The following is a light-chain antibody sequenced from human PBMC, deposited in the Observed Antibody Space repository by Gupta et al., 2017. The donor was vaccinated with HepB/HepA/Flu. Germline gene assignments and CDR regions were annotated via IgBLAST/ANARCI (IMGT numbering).Light chain of an antibody. CDR2: GDI. J-gene: IGLJ1*01. V-gene: IGLV1-40*01. Sequence: QSVLTQPPSVSGAPGQRVTISCTGNNSNIGAGSDVHWYQQFPGTAPKLVIFGDINRPSGVPDRFSGSKSGTSATLTITGLQAEDEADYYCQSYDSGLSVLYVFGSGTKVTV. CDR1: NSNIGAGSD. CDR3: QSYDSGLSVLYV.